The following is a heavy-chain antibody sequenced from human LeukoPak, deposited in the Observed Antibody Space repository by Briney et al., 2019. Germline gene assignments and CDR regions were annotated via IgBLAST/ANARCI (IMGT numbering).Heavy chain of an antibody. CDR2: LSSSGTT. CDR3: ARDQGIGVYWYWYFDL. Sequence: KPSETLSLTCTVSGGSITSSYWNWIRQPAGRGPEWICRLSSSGTTYNPSLKSRVTMSLDTSKNQFSLRLRSVTAADTAVYYCARDQGIGVYWYWYFDLWGRGTLITVSS. V-gene: IGHV4-4*07. D-gene: IGHD2-8*02. J-gene: IGHJ2*01. CDR1: GGSITSSY.